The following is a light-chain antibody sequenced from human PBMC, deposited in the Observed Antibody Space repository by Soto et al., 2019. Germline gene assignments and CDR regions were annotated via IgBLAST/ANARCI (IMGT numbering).Light chain of an antibody. CDR1: QRINNY. V-gene: IGKV1-39*01. CDR3: KQSYSAPWT. J-gene: IGKJ1*01. Sequence: DFQMTQSPSSLSASVGDRGTLTCRAGQRINNYLNWYQQKPGKAPKLLIHAASSLQTGVPSRFSGTGSGTDVTLTIGSLQPEESATYYCKQSYSAPWTVGQGTKVDIK. CDR2: AAS.